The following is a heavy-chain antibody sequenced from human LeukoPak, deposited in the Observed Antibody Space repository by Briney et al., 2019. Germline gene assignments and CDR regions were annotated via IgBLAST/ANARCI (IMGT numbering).Heavy chain of an antibody. CDR3: ARTTSDYFFDY. J-gene: IGHJ4*02. Sequence: GSSVKVSCKASGGTISNYAISWVRQAPGQGLEWMGRINPIFGTTNYEQKFQGRVTITADKSTNTAYMELSSLRSEDTAVYYCARTTSDYFFDYWGQGSLVTVSS. D-gene: IGHD1-1*01. CDR1: GGTISNYA. CDR2: INPIFGTT. V-gene: IGHV1-69*06.